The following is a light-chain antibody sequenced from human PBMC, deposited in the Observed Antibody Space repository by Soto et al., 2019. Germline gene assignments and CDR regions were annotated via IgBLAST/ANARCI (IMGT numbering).Light chain of an antibody. Sequence: EIVLTQSPGTLSLSPGERATLSCRASQSVSSXYLXXYXXRXGXXXRXXXYDASNRATGIPVRFSGSGYGTDYTLTITNLESEDFAVYYCQQRSNWPWTFGQGTKVDIK. CDR3: QQRSNWPWT. V-gene: IGKV3-11*01. J-gene: IGKJ1*01. CDR2: DAS. CDR1: QSVSSXY.